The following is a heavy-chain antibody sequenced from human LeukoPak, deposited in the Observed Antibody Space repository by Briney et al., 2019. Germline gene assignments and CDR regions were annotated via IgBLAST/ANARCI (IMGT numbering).Heavy chain of an antibody. CDR3: ARGGSDSSGYFPYDAFDI. D-gene: IGHD3-22*01. CDR2: INANSGGT. J-gene: IGHJ3*02. V-gene: IGHV1-2*02. CDR1: GYTFTGYY. Sequence: ASVKVSCKASGYTFTGYYMHWVRQAPGQGREWRGWINANSGGTNYAQKFQGRVTMTRDTSISTAYMELSKLRSDDTAVYYCARGGSDSSGYFPYDAFDIWGQGTMVTVSS.